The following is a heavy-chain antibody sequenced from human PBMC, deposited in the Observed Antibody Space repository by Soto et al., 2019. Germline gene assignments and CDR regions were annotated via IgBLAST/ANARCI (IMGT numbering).Heavy chain of an antibody. CDR1: GFTFSSYA. CDR3: AKDLIQLWLITRNPPSEFDY. V-gene: IGHV3-23*01. J-gene: IGHJ4*02. CDR2: ISGSGGST. Sequence: GGSLRLSCAASGFTFSSYAMSWVRQAPGKGLEWVSAISGSGGSTYYADSVKGRFTISRANSKNTLYLQMNSLRAEDTAVYYCAKDLIQLWLITRNPPSEFDYWGQGTLVTVSS. D-gene: IGHD5-18*01.